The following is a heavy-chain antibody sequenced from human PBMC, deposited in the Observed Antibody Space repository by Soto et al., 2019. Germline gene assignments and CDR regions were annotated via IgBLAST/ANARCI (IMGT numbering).Heavy chain of an antibody. D-gene: IGHD1-1*01. Sequence: QVQLVQSGAEVKKPGSSVKVSCKASGGTFSSYAISWVRQAPGQGLEWMGGIIPIFGTANYAQKFQGRVKITEDESTSTAYMELSSLRSEDTAVYYWARDRGRLERSGGGGDYWGQGTLVTVSS. CDR1: GGTFSSYA. J-gene: IGHJ4*02. CDR2: IIPIFGTA. CDR3: ARDRGRLERSGGGGDY. V-gene: IGHV1-69*12.